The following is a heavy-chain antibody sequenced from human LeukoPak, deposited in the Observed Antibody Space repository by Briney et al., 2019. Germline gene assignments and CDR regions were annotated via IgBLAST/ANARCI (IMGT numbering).Heavy chain of an antibody. CDR1: GFTFSSYG. CDR3: AKDPIAAAGTDY. D-gene: IGHD6-13*01. J-gene: IGHJ4*02. CDR2: ISYDGSNK. V-gene: IGHV3-30*18. Sequence: PGGSLRLSCAASGFTFSSYGMHWVRQAPGKGLEWVAVISYDGSNKYYADSVKGRFTISRDNSKNTLYLQMNSLRAEDTAVYYCAKDPIAAAGTDYWGQGTLVTVSS.